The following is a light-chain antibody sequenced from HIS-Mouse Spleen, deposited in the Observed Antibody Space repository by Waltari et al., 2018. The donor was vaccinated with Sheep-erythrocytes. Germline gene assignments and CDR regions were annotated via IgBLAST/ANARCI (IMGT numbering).Light chain of an antibody. J-gene: IGLJ3*02. CDR3: CSYAGSSTPCV. CDR1: SSDVGGYNY. V-gene: IGLV2-11*01. CDR2: DVS. Sequence: QSALTQPRSVSGSPGQSVTISCTGTSSDVGGYNYVSWYQQHPGKAPKLMIYDVSKRPSLVPGLLSCSKSGNTASLTISGLQAEDEADYYCCSYAGSSTPCVFGVGTKLTVL.